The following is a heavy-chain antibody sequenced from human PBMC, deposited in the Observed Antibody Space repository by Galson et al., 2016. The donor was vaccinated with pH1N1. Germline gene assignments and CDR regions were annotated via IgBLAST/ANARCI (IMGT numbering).Heavy chain of an antibody. J-gene: IGHJ4*02. CDR1: GGSISGNY. Sequence: ETLSLTCTASGGSISGNYWSWIRQPAGKGLEWIGRIFSSGSTKYNPSLKRRVTMSVDTSRNQFSLKVNSVTAADTAVYYCARDRDAQGYYLDYWGQGILVTVSS. CDR2: IFSSGST. D-gene: IGHD2-15*01. V-gene: IGHV4-4*07. CDR3: ARDRDAQGYYLDY.